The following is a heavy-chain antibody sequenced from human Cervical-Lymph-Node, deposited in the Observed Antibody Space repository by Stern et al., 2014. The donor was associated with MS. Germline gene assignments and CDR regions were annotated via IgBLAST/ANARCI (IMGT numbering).Heavy chain of an antibody. CDR3: ARGAFGLGSDYTHFYGLDV. CDR2: VQSDGSTK. V-gene: IGHV3-33*01. CDR1: DFSFRTFV. D-gene: IGHD3-10*01. J-gene: IGHJ6*02. Sequence: VQLVESGGGVVQPGRSLRLSCSGSDFSFRTFVMHWVRQAPGKGLEWVAVVQSDGSTKSYAQSVQGRFTISRDNSKNILYMQMNSLRAEDTAVYYCARGAFGLGSDYTHFYGLDVWGRGTTVTV.